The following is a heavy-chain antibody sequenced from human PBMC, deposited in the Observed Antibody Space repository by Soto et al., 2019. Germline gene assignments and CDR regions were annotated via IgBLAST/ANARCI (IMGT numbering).Heavy chain of an antibody. D-gene: IGHD1-7*01. CDR2: SSSNGGTT. Sequence: EVQLAESGGGMVQPGGSLRLSCVASGVTFSSYDMPWVRQAPGKGLEYVSSSSSNGGTTYYGNSVKGRFTISRDNSKNTLYLQVGSLRAEDMAVYYCVIRVSGNYDYWGQGTLVTVSS. V-gene: IGHV3-64*01. CDR1: GVTFSSYD. CDR3: VIRVSGNYDY. J-gene: IGHJ4*02.